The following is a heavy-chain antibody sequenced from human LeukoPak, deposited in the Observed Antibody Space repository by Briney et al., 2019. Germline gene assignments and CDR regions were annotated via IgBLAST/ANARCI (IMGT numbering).Heavy chain of an antibody. D-gene: IGHD1-26*01. V-gene: IGHV3-30*02. Sequence: GGSLRLSCAASGFTFSSYGMHWVCQAPGKGLEWVAFIRYDGSNKYYADSVKGRLTISRDNSKNTLYLQMNSLRAEDTAVYYCAKDLFIVGALHEDYWGQGTLVTVSS. J-gene: IGHJ4*02. CDR3: AKDLFIVGALHEDY. CDR1: GFTFSSYG. CDR2: IRYDGSNK.